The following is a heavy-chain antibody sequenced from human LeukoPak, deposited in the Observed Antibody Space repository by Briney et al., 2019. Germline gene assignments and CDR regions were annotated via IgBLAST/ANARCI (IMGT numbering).Heavy chain of an antibody. CDR3: TKALDF. J-gene: IGHJ4*02. CDR1: GFTFSGSW. V-gene: IGHV3-7*01. Sequence: GGSLRLSCAASGFTFSGSWMDWVRQAPGKGLEWVANINQDGSETYYVGSAKGRFTISGDNAKNSLYLQMDSLRVEDTAMYYCTKALDFWGQGTLVTVSS. CDR2: INQDGSET.